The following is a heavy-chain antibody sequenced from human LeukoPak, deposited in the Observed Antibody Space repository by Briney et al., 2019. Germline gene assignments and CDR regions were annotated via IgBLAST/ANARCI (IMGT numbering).Heavy chain of an antibody. CDR2: IYPGDSDT. Sequence: GESLKISCKGSGYSFTNYWIGWVRQLPGKGLEWMGIIYPGDSDTRYSPSVQGQVTISADKSISAAYLQWSSLKASDTAMYYCARSARVGAFGWFDPWGQGTLVTVSS. V-gene: IGHV5-51*01. CDR3: ARSARVGAFGWFDP. J-gene: IGHJ5*02. CDR1: GYSFTNYW. D-gene: IGHD1-26*01.